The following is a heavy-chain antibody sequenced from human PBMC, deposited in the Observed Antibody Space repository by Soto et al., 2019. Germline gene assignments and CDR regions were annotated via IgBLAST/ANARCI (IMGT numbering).Heavy chain of an antibody. Sequence: ASVKVSSKASGYTFINYYMHWVRQAPGQGFEWTGRINPKSGGTNYAQKFQGRVSMTWDTSLQTAYMELSSLMSEDTAVYYCARPPGYISDWYYFDLWGQGTQVTVSS. V-gene: IGHV1-2*02. CDR3: ARPPGYISDWYYFDL. J-gene: IGHJ4*02. CDR1: GYTFINYY. D-gene: IGHD3-9*01. CDR2: INPKSGGT.